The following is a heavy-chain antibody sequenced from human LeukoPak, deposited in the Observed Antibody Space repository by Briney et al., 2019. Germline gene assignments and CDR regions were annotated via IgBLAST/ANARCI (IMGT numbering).Heavy chain of an antibody. V-gene: IGHV3-30-3*01. CDR1: GFTFSSYA. D-gene: IGHD4-11*01. J-gene: IGHJ4*02. CDR3: ARRLQPYCFDY. Sequence: GGSLRLSCAASGFTFSSYAMHWVRQAPGKGLEWVAVISYDGSNKYYADSVKGRFTISRDNSKNTLYLQMNSLRAEDTAVYYCARRLQPYCFDYWGQGTLVTVSS. CDR2: ISYDGSNK.